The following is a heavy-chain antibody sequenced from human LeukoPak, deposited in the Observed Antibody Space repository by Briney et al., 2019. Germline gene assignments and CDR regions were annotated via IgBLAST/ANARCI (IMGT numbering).Heavy chain of an antibody. CDR2: ISGSGGST. Sequence: GGSLRLSCAASGFTFGSYAMSWVRQAPGKGLEWASGISGSGGSTYYADSVKGRFTISRDNSKNTLYLQMNSLRAEDTAVYYCAVGGGYSSSWYTPFDYWGQGTLVTVSS. CDR3: AVGGGYSSSWYTPFDY. CDR1: GFTFGSYA. J-gene: IGHJ4*02. V-gene: IGHV3-23*01. D-gene: IGHD6-13*01.